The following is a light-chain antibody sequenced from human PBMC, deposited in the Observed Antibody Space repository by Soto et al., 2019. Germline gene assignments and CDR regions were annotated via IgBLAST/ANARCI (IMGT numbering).Light chain of an antibody. CDR2: GAS. CDR1: QSVSSN. J-gene: IGKJ1*01. CDR3: QQYNNWPRT. V-gene: IGKV3-15*01. Sequence: EIVMTQSPATLSVSPGERATLSCRASQSVSSNLAWYQQKPGQAPRLLIYGASTRATGIPARFSGSGSGTDLTLTISSLQSEDFAVYYCQQYNNWPRTFGQGTKV.